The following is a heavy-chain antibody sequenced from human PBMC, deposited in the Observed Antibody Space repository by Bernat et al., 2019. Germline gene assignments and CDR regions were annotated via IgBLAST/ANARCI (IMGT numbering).Heavy chain of an antibody. CDR1: GFTFSSYA. CDR2: IWYDGSNK. CDR3: AREGYSYGRTYYYYGMDV. J-gene: IGHJ6*02. Sequence: VQLVESGGGLVQPGGSLRLSCAASGFTFSSYAMSWVRQAPGKGLEWVAVIWYDGSNKYYADSVKGRFTISRDNSKNTLYLQMNSLRAEDTAVYYCAREGYSYGRTYYYYGMDVWGQGTTVTVSS. V-gene: IGHV3-33*08. D-gene: IGHD5-18*01.